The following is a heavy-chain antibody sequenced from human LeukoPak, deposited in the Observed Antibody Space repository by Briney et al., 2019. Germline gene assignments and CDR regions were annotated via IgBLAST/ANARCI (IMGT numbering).Heavy chain of an antibody. Sequence: ASVKVSCKASGYTFTSYDINWVRQATGQGLEWMGWMNPNSGNTGYARKFQGRVTMTRNTSISTAYMELSSLRSEDTAVYYCARGTGSGAYYYYYYYMDVWGKGTKVTVSS. CDR2: MNPNSGNT. CDR1: GYTFTSYD. V-gene: IGHV1-8*01. D-gene: IGHD3-10*01. CDR3: ARGTGSGAYYYYYYYMDV. J-gene: IGHJ6*03.